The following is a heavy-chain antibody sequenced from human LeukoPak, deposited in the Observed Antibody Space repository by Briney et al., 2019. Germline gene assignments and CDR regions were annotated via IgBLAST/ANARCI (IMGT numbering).Heavy chain of an antibody. CDR2: INHSGST. Sequence: SETLSLTCAVYGGSFSGYYWSWIRQPPGKGLEWIGEINHSGSTNYNPSLKSRVTISVDTSKNQFSLKLSSVTVADTAVYYCARSGYCSSTSCYWYYYYYYMDVWGKGTTVTVSS. CDR1: GGSFSGYY. CDR3: ARSGYCSSTSCYWYYYYYYMDV. J-gene: IGHJ6*03. V-gene: IGHV4-34*01. D-gene: IGHD2-2*01.